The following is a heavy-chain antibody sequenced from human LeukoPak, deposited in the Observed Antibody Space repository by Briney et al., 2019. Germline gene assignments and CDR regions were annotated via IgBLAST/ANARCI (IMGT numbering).Heavy chain of an antibody. D-gene: IGHD6-19*01. V-gene: IGHV3-74*01. Sequence: GGSLRLSCVASGFTFNTYWIHWVRQGPGKGLVWVSLTNPDGTTTTYANSVKGRFTVSRDYARNTLYLQMNSLRGEDAAVYYCARGLAGAYRIMDVWGQGTTVTVS. CDR1: GFTFNTYW. CDR3: ARGLAGAYRIMDV. CDR2: TNPDGTTT. J-gene: IGHJ6*02.